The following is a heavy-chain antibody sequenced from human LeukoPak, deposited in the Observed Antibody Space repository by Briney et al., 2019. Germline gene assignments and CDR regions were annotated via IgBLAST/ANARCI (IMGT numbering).Heavy chain of an antibody. CDR2: IRSKANSYAT. V-gene: IGHV3-73*01. D-gene: IGHD2-8*02. Sequence: PGRSLRLSCAASGFTFSSYAMHWVRQASGKGLEWVGRIRSKANSYATAYAASVKGRFTISRDDSKNTAYLQMNSLKTEDTAVYYCTTTGERLPNILTRRGYYYYGMDVWGQGTTVTVSS. J-gene: IGHJ6*02. CDR1: GFTFSSYA. CDR3: TTTGERLPNILTRRGYYYYGMDV.